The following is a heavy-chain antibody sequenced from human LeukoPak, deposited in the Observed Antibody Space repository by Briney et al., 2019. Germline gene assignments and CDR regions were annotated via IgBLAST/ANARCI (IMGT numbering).Heavy chain of an antibody. CDR1: GFTFSSYA. CDR2: ISSRSTYI. D-gene: IGHD2-21*02. CDR3: ATLGPTGGDFTYNWFDP. V-gene: IGHV3-21*06. Sequence: GGSLRLSCAASGFTFSSYAMSWVRQAPGKGLEWVSCISSRSTYINYTDSVKGRFTISRDNAKNSLYLQMDSLRAEDTAVYYCATLGPTGGDFTYNWFDPWGLGTLVTVSS. J-gene: IGHJ5*02.